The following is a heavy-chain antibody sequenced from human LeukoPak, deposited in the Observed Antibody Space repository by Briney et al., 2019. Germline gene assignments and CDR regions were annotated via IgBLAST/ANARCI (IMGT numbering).Heavy chain of an antibody. CDR3: AFTTGNYYLDY. CDR1: GGSFSGYY. Sequence: SETLSLTCAVYGGSFSGYYWSWIRQSPGKGLEWIGEINHSGSINYNPSLKSRVTVSVDSSRNQFSLILGSVTAADTAVHYCAFTTGNYYLDYWGQGTRVTVSS. J-gene: IGHJ4*02. V-gene: IGHV4-34*01. CDR2: INHSGSI. D-gene: IGHD4-23*01.